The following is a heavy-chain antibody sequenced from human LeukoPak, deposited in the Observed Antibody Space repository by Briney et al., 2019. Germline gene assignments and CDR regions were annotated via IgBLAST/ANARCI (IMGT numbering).Heavy chain of an antibody. V-gene: IGHV3-53*01. J-gene: IGHJ4*02. Sequence: PGGSLRLSCAASGFTDSINFMTWVRQAPGKGLEWVSVIYSGGITYYADSVKGRFTISRDNSKNTLYLQMNSLRAEDTAVYYCARGGWELSYWGQGTLVTVSS. CDR1: GFTDSINF. D-gene: IGHD1-26*01. CDR2: IYSGGIT. CDR3: ARGGWELSY.